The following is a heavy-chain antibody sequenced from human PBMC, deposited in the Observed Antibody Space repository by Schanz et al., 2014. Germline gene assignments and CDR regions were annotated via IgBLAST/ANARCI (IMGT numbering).Heavy chain of an antibody. CDR3: ARAQGVIRLYYGVDV. Sequence: EVQLVESGGGLVQPGRSLRLSCVASGFRFDDYAMHWVRQAPGKGLEWVSGMSWNAGSLGYGDSVKGRFTISRDNAKNSLYLQMNSLRAEDTAVYYCARAQGVIRLYYGVDVWGQGTTXTV. D-gene: IGHD3-10*01. CDR1: GFRFDDYA. CDR2: MSWNAGSL. J-gene: IGHJ6*02. V-gene: IGHV3-9*01.